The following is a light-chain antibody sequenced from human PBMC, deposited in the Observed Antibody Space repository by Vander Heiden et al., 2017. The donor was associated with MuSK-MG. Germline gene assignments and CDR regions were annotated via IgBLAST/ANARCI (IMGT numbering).Light chain of an antibody. CDR1: NLGDKY. CDR3: QAWDSSTVV. CDR2: QDS. V-gene: IGLV3-1*01. J-gene: IGLJ2*01. Sequence: SYEVTQPPSVYVSPGQTASITCSGDNLGDKYACWYQQKPGQSPVLVIYQDSKRPSGIPERFSGSNSGNTATLTISGTQAMDEADYYCQAWDSSTVVFGGGTKLTVL.